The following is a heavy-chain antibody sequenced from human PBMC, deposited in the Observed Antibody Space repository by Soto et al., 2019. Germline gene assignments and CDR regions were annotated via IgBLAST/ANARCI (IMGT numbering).Heavy chain of an antibody. Sequence: PGGSLRLSCAASGFNFHNYAMTWVRQAPGKGLEWVSGISGDGSRTYYGDSVKGRFTISRDNSKNTVFLQMNSLRAEDTALYYCVKDLRPNRGWFGPWGQGTQVTVSS. J-gene: IGHJ5*02. CDR2: ISGDGSRT. V-gene: IGHV3-23*01. CDR3: VKDLRPNRGWFGP. D-gene: IGHD3-3*01. CDR1: GFNFHNYA.